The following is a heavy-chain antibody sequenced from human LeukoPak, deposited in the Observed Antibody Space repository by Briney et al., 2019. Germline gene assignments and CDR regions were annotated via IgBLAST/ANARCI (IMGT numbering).Heavy chain of an antibody. CDR2: IYYSGST. CDR1: GGSISSYY. Sequence: SETLSLTCTVSGGSISSYYWSWIRQPPGKGLEWIGYIYYSGSTNYNPSLKSRVTISVDTSKNQFSLKLSSVTAADTAVYYCARDYGDAFDIWGQGTMVTVSS. D-gene: IGHD4-17*01. CDR3: ARDYGDAFDI. J-gene: IGHJ3*02. V-gene: IGHV4-59*01.